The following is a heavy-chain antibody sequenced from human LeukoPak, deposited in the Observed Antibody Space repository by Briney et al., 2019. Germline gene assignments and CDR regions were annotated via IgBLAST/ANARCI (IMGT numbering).Heavy chain of an antibody. V-gene: IGHV1-69*13. J-gene: IGHJ5*02. Sequence: SVKVSCKASGDTLSRYGFSWVRQAPGQGLEWMGGLGTEQYARKFQGRVAITADEATSTLYMELSSLRNDDTAVYYCARLLEPLEYGAFEASWGQGTLVTVSS. D-gene: IGHD4/OR15-4a*01. CDR2: LGTE. CDR1: GDTLSRYG. CDR3: ARLLEPLEYGAFEAS.